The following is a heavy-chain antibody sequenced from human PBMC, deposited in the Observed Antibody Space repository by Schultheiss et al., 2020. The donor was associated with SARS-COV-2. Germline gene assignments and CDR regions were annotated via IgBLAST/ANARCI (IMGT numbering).Heavy chain of an antibody. Sequence: SETLSLTCAVYGGSFSGYYWSWIRQPPGKGLEWIGEINHSGSTNYNPSLKSRVTISVDTSKNQFSLNLSSVTAADTAVYYCAREDTATPSLDVWGQGTTVTVSS. CDR3: AREDTATPSLDV. V-gene: IGHV4-34*01. J-gene: IGHJ6*02. CDR2: INHSGST. CDR1: GGSFSGYY. D-gene: IGHD5-18*01.